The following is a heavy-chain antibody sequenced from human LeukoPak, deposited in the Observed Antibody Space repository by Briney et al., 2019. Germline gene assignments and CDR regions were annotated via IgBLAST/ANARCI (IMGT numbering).Heavy chain of an antibody. D-gene: IGHD2-15*01. V-gene: IGHV3-66*01. CDR3: ARDHCSGGTCYSGGY. CDR1: GFTVSSNY. J-gene: IGHJ4*02. Sequence: GGSLRLSCAASGFTVSSNYMSWVRQAPGKGLEWVSVTYTSGYTCYADSVKDRFTISRDNSKNTLYLQMNSLRVEDTAIYYCARDHCSGGTCYSGGYWGQGTLVTVSS. CDR2: TYTSGYT.